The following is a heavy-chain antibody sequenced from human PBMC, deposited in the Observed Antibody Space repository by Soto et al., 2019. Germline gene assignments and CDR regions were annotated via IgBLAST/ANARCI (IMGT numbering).Heavy chain of an antibody. V-gene: IGHV4-34*01. D-gene: IGHD1-7*01. CDR3: ARGRTGTILYYYYYGMDV. CDR1: GGSVSGYY. CDR2: INHSGST. J-gene: IGHJ6*02. Sequence: ETLSLTCAFYGGSVSGYYWSLIRHAPGNGLEWIGEINHSGSTNYNPSLKSRVTISVDTSKNQFSLKLSSVTAADTAVYYCARGRTGTILYYYYYGMDVWGQGTTVTVSS.